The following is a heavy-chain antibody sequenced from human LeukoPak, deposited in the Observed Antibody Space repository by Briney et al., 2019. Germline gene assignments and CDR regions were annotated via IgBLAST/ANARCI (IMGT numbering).Heavy chain of an antibody. CDR3: ARGRIGRYCSGGSCYSGYNWFDP. CDR2: MNPNSGNT. CDR1: GYTFTSYD. J-gene: IGHJ5*02. V-gene: IGHV1-8*01. Sequence: ASVKVSCKASGYTFTSYDINWVRQATGQGLEWMGWMNPNSGNTGYAQKFQGRVTMTRNTSISTAYMELSSLRSEDTAVYYCARGRIGRYCSGGSCYSGYNWFDPWGQGTLVTVSS. D-gene: IGHD2-15*01.